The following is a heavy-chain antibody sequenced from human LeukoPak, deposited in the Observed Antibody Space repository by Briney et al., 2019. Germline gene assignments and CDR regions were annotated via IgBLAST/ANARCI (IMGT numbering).Heavy chain of an antibody. Sequence: PSETLSLTCTVSGGSISSYYWSWIRQPAGKGLEWIGRIYTSGSTNYNPSLKSRVTMSVDTSKNQFSLKLSSVTAADTAVYYCARDRYSDYVMDSFWIDPWGQGTLVTVSS. CDR1: GGSISSYY. CDR2: IYTSGST. CDR3: ARDRYSDYVMDSFWIDP. V-gene: IGHV4-4*07. D-gene: IGHD4-11*01. J-gene: IGHJ5*02.